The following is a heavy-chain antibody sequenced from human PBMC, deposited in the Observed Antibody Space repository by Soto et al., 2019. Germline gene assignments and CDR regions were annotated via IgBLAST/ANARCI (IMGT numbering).Heavy chain of an antibody. V-gene: IGHV4-34*01. Sequence: KPSGSMSLTCAAYGGTLSGYFGGWIRQPPGKGLEWIGEVKQSGSTNYNPSLKSRVTISVDTSRSQISLKVNSVTAADTAVYYCARSPLRSNRARGLLGSWFDSWAQRIPVTVPS. D-gene: IGHD3-10*01. CDR1: GGTLSGYF. CDR2: VKQSGST. CDR3: ARSPLRSNRARGLLGSWFDS. J-gene: IGHJ5*01.